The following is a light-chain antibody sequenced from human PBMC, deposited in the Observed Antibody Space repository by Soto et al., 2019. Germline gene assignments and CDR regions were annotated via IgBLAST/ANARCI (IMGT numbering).Light chain of an antibody. CDR3: QQRNNWPWT. CDR2: DAS. Sequence: EIVLTQSPATLSLSPGERATLSCRASQSVYNYLAWYQLKPGQAPRHLIYDASNRAAGIPARFGASGSATDFTLTISSLEPEDFAFYYCQQRNNWPWTFGQGTKVEIK. V-gene: IGKV3-11*01. CDR1: QSVYNY. J-gene: IGKJ1*01.